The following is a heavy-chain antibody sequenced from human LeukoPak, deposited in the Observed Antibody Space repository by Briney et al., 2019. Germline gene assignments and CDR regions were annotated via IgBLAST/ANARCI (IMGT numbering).Heavy chain of an antibody. V-gene: IGHV3-23*01. D-gene: IGHD3-22*01. J-gene: IGHJ4*02. CDR2: ISGSGGST. CDR3: AKGARITMIVVVSVVYFDY. CDR1: GFTFSSYA. Sequence: QPGGSLRLSCAASGFTFSSYAMSWVRQAPGKGLKWVSAISGSGGSTYYADSVKGRFTISRDNSKNTLYLQMNSLRAEDTAIYYCAKGARITMIVVVSVVYFDYWGQGTLVTVSS.